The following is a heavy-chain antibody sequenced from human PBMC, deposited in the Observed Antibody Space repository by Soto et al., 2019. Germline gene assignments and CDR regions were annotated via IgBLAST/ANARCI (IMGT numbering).Heavy chain of an antibody. D-gene: IGHD3-10*01. J-gene: IGHJ4*02. Sequence: GGSLRLSCAASGFTFDDYAMHWVRQAPGKGLEWVSGISWNSGSIGYADSVKGRFTISRDNAKNSLYLQMNSLRAEDTALYYCARDYYGSGSYNFDYWGQGTLVTVSS. CDR2: ISWNSGSI. V-gene: IGHV3-9*01. CDR1: GFTFDDYA. CDR3: ARDYYGSGSYNFDY.